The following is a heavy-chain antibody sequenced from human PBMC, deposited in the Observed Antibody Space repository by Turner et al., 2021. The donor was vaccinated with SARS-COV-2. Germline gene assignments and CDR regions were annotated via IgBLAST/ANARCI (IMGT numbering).Heavy chain of an antibody. CDR3: ARQSEWELLGVLDAFDI. CDR2: IYYSGST. CDR1: GFTVSSNY. J-gene: IGHJ3*02. D-gene: IGHD1-26*01. V-gene: IGHV4-59*05. Sequence: VQLVESGGGLIQPGGSLRLSCAASGFTVSSNYMSWVRQAPGKGLEWIGSIYYSGSTYYNASLKSRVTISGDTSKNQFSLKLSSVTAADTAVYYCARQSEWELLGVLDAFDIWGQGTMVTVSS.